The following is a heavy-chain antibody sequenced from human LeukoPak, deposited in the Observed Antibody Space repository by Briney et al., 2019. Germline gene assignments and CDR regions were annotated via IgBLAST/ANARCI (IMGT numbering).Heavy chain of an antibody. J-gene: IGHJ4*02. D-gene: IGHD3-9*01. CDR3: ARSADYDILTGHYYKRYYFDY. V-gene: IGHV1-69*06. CDR2: IIPIFGTA. CDR1: GYTFTSYG. Sequence: SVKVSCKASGYTFTSYGISWVRQAPGQGLEWMGGIIPIFGTANYAQKFQGRVTITADKSTSTAYMELSSLRSEDTAVYYCARSADYDILTGHYYKRYYFDYWGQGTLVTVSS.